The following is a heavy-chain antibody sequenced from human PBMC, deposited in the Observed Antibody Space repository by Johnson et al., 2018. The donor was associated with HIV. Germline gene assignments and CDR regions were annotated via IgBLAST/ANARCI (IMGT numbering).Heavy chain of an antibody. CDR2: ISFAGTKN. Sequence: QVQLVESGGGVVQPGRSLRLSCAPSQFTFSAHGMHWVRQAPGKGLEWVAGISFAGTKNYYADSVKGRFTISRDNSKNTVYLQMNSLRVEDTALYYGARTRSGWAHEAFDIWGQGTMVTVSS. CDR1: QFTFSAHG. V-gene: IGHV3-30*03. J-gene: IGHJ3*02. CDR3: ARTRSGWAHEAFDI. D-gene: IGHD6-19*01.